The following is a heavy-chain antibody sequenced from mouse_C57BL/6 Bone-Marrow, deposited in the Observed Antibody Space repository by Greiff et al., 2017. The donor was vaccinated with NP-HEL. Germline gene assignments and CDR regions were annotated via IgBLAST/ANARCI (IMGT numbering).Heavy chain of an antibody. CDR2: ILPGSGST. J-gene: IGHJ4*01. CDR1: GYTFTSYW. V-gene: IGHV1-9*01. CDR3: AREGDSSGYGYYAMDY. D-gene: IGHD3-2*02. Sequence: VQLQQPGAELVKPGASVKLSCKASGYTFTSYWMQWVKQRPGQGLEWIGEILPGSGSTNYNEKFKGKATFTADTSSNTAYMQLSSLTTEDSAIYYCAREGDSSGYGYYAMDYWGQGTSVTVSS.